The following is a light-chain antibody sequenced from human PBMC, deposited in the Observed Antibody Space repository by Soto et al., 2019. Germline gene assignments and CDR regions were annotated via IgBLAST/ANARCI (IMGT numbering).Light chain of an antibody. V-gene: IGKV3-11*01. Sequence: EMVSTQSPATPSSSPGETASLSCRASQYVGTRLAWYQHKPGQAPRLLIYYTSNRATGIPARFSGSGSGTDFTLTINSLAPEDFAIYYCHQRQSWPRTFGQGTKVDIK. J-gene: IGKJ1*01. CDR3: HQRQSWPRT. CDR1: QYVGTR. CDR2: YTS.